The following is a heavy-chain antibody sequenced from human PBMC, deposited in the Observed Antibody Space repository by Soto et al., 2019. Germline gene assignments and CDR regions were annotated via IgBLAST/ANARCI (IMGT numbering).Heavy chain of an antibody. CDR3: GRGHYGLDV. V-gene: IGHV3-7*04. CDR2: INQGGSET. Sequence: QLVESGGDLVQPGGSLRLSCAASGFTFSDSWITWIRQAPGKGLEWVAHINQGGSETNYLDSVKGRFTITRDNAKNSVVLQLNSLRDEDTAVYYCGRGHYGLDVWGQGTTVTVSS. J-gene: IGHJ6*02. CDR1: GFTFSDSW.